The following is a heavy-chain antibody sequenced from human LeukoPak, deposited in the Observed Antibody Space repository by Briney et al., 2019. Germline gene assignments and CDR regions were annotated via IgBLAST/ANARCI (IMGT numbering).Heavy chain of an antibody. CDR2: INPNSGGT. CDR3: ARVKYSYGSLYYYYYGMDV. CDR1: GYTFTGYY. Sequence: ASVKVSCKASGYTFTGYYMHWVRQAPGHGLEWMGRINPNSGGTNYAQKFQGRVTMTRDTSISTAYMELSRLRSDDTAVYYCARVKYSYGSLYYYYYGMDVWGQGTTVTVSS. J-gene: IGHJ6*02. D-gene: IGHD5-18*01. V-gene: IGHV1-2*06.